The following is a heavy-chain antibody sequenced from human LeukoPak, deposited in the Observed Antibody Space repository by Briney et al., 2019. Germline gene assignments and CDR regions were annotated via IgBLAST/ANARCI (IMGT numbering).Heavy chain of an antibody. CDR2: IYYSGST. Sequence: PSQTLSLTCTVSGGSISSGGYYWSWVRQHPGKGLEWLGYIYYSGSTYYNPSLKSRVTISVDTSKNQFSLKLSSVTAADTAVYYCARGKYGSGSYRPHNWFDPWGQGTLVTVSS. CDR3: ARGKYGSGSYRPHNWFDP. D-gene: IGHD3-10*01. J-gene: IGHJ5*02. V-gene: IGHV4-31*03. CDR1: GGSISSGGYY.